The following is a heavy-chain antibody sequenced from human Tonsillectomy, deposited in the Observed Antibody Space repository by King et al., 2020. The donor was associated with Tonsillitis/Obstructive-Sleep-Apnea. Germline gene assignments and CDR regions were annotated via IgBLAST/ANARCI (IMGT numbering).Heavy chain of an antibody. CDR2: IYYSGTT. J-gene: IGHJ6*03. D-gene: IGHD1-26*01. V-gene: IGHV4-39*01. CDR1: GGSISSKNYY. Sequence: QLQESGPGLVKTSETLSLTCTVSGGSISSKNYYWGWIRQTPMKGLEWIGTIYYSGTTYYTPSLKSRVTISLDTSRDQFSLRLFSVTAADTAVYYCVRHSGEGDYYSFMDVWGKGTTVTVSS. CDR3: VRHSGEGDYYSFMDV.